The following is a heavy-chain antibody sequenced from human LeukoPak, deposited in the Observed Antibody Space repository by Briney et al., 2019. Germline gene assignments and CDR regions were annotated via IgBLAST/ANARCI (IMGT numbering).Heavy chain of an antibody. Sequence: GGSLRLSCAASGFTFSRYWIHWVRQAPGKGLEWVSRINPDGSTTTYADSVKGRFTISRDNAKNTVYLQMNSLRAEDTALYYCAKGAYSSSWYRFDYWGQGILVTVSS. V-gene: IGHV3-74*01. J-gene: IGHJ4*02. CDR3: AKGAYSSSWYRFDY. CDR1: GFTFSRYW. CDR2: INPDGSTT. D-gene: IGHD6-13*01.